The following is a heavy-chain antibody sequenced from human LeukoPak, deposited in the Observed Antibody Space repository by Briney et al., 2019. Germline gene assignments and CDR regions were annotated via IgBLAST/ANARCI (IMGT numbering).Heavy chain of an antibody. D-gene: IGHD3-10*01. CDR2: ISSNGGST. V-gene: IGHV3-64D*06. CDR3: VRDSISGSYFDY. Sequence: GGSLRLSCSASGFTFSRNYMNWVRQAPGKGLEYVSAISSNGGSTYYADSVKGRFTISRDNSRNTLHLQMSSRRVEDTAVYYCVRDSISGSYFDYWGQGTLVTVSS. CDR1: GFTFSRNY. J-gene: IGHJ4*02.